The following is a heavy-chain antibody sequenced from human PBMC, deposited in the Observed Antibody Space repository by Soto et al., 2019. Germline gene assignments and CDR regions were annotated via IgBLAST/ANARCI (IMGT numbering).Heavy chain of an antibody. CDR1: GYTFSSYA. J-gene: IGHJ4*02. Sequence: QVHLVQSGAEVRKPGASVKVSCKASGYTFSSYAMHWVRQAPGQRLEWMGWINAGYGNTKSSQKFQGRVTICRDTSASTAYMELTSLRSEDTAVYYCARDTGDGTFDFWGQGTLVTVSS. D-gene: IGHD7-27*01. CDR2: INAGYGNT. V-gene: IGHV1-3*01. CDR3: ARDTGDGTFDF.